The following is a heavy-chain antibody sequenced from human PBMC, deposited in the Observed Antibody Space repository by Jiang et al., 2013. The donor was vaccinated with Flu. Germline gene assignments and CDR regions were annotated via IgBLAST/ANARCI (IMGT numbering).Heavy chain of an antibody. Sequence: GSGLVKPSQTLSLTCTVSGGSISSGSYYWSWIRQPAGKGLEWIGRIYTSGSTNCNPSLMSRVTISQDTSKNQFSLKLSSVSAADTAMYYCGRHSVYDYGDYRNWFDPGAREPCSPSP. CDR1: GGSISSGSYY. J-gene: IGHJ5*02. CDR2: IYTSGST. CDR3: GRHSVYDYGDYRNWFDP. V-gene: IGHV4-61*02. D-gene: IGHD4-17*01.